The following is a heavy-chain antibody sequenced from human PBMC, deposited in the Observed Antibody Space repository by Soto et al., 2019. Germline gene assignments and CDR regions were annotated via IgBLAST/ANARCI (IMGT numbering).Heavy chain of an antibody. CDR1: AGSISSGGFF. V-gene: IGHV4-31*03. Sequence: SETLSLTCTVSAGSISSGGFFWNWIRQHPGKGLEWIGYIYYTGGTDYNPSLKSRVTTSRDTSKNHLSLILGSVTAADTAMYYCARGRGYIWQIYFDLWGLGILVTVSS. D-gene: IGHD6-25*01. CDR3: ARGRGYIWQIYFDL. CDR2: IYYTGGT. J-gene: IGHJ5*02.